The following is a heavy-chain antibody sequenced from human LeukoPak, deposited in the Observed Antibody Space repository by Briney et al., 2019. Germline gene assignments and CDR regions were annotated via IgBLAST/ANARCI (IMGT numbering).Heavy chain of an antibody. V-gene: IGHV3-7*01. CDR3: ARAGYYDSSGYLWLDY. D-gene: IGHD3-22*01. Sequence: GGSLRLSCAASGFTFSSYWMSWVRQAPGKGLEWVANIKQDGSEKYYVDSVKGRFTISRDNAKNSLYLQMNSLRAEDTAVYYCARAGYYDSSGYLWLDYWGQGTLVTVSS. CDR1: GFTFSSYW. CDR2: IKQDGSEK. J-gene: IGHJ4*02.